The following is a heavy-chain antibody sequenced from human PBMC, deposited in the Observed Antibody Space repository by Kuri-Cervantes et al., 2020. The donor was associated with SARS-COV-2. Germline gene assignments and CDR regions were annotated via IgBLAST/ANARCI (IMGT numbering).Heavy chain of an antibody. CDR3: AKDRVGVQDF. D-gene: IGHD2-21*01. CDR1: GFNFSRTD. CDR2: ISHDGKNK. V-gene: IGHV3-30*18. J-gene: IGHJ4*02. Sequence: GESLKISCAASGFNFSRTDMHWVRQAPGKGLEWVAVISHDGKNKKCIASGKGRFTISRDNSQNTLYLHMKSLRSGDTAMYYCAKDRVGVQDFWGQGTLVTVSS.